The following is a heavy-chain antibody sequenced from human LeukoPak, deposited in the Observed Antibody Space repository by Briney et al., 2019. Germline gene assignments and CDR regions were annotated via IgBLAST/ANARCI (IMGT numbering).Heavy chain of an antibody. CDR2: VSAYNGNT. J-gene: IGHJ5*02. D-gene: IGHD2-2*02. CDR3: ARVNSEIVVVPAATPGPNWFDP. CDR1: GYTFTSYG. Sequence: RASVKVSCKASGYTFTSYGISWVRQAPGQGLEWMGWVSAYNGNTNYAQKLQGRVTMTTDTSTSTAYMELRSLRSDDTAVYYCARVNSEIVVVPAATPGPNWFDPWGQGTLVTVSS. V-gene: IGHV1-18*01.